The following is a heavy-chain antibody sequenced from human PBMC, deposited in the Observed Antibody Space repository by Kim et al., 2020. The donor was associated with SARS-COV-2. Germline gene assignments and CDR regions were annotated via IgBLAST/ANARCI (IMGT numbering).Heavy chain of an antibody. CDR2: IYYSGST. J-gene: IGHJ6*02. CDR1: GGSISSGDYY. V-gene: IGHV4-30-4*01. CDR3: ARGSKTGYSQRKYYYYGMDV. D-gene: IGHD5-18*01. Sequence: SETLSLTCIVSGGSISSGDYYWSWIRQPPGKGLEWIGYIYYSGSTYYNPSLKSRVTISVDTSKNQFSLKLSSVTAADTAVYYCARGSKTGYSQRKYYYYGMDVWGQGTTVTVSS.